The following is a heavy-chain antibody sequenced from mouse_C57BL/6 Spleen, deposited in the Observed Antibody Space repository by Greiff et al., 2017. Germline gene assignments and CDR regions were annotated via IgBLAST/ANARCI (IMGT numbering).Heavy chain of an antibody. CDR3: ARGNDGYFYAMDY. D-gene: IGHD2-3*01. J-gene: IGHJ4*01. Sequence: VKLMESGAELVKPGASVKISCKASGNAFSSYWMNWVKQRPGKGLEWIGQIYPGDGDTNYNGKFKGKATLTADKSSSTAYMQLSSLTSEDSAVYFCARGNDGYFYAMDYWGQGTSVTVSS. CDR1: GNAFSSYW. V-gene: IGHV1-80*01. CDR2: IYPGDGDT.